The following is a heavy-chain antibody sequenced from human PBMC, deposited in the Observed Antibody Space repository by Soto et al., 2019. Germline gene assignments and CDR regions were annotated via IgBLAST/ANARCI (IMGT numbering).Heavy chain of an antibody. CDR2: IDWDDDK. CDR1: GFSLNTRGMC. D-gene: IGHD2-21*02. CDR3: ARAPSGDCKNGMDV. V-gene: IGHV2-70*01. J-gene: IGHJ6*02. Sequence: GPTLVNPTHTLTLTCTFSGFSLNTRGMCVSWIRQPPGKALEWLALIDWDDDKYYSSSLKTRLTIFKDTSKSQVVFTMTNMDPVDTATYYCARAPSGDCKNGMDVWGQGTTVTVSS.